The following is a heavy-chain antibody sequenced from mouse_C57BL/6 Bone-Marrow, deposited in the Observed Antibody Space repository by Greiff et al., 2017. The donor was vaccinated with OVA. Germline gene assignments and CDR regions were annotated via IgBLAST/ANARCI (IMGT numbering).Heavy chain of an antibody. CDR2: INPGSGGT. V-gene: IGHV1-54*01. Sequence: VQGVESGAELVRPGTSVKVSCKASGYAFTNYLIEWVKQRPGQGLEWIGVINPGSGGTNYNEKFKGKATLTADKSSSTAYMQLSSLTSEDSAVYFCARRESGGSSTLDYWGQGTTLTVSS. D-gene: IGHD1-1*01. J-gene: IGHJ2*01. CDR3: ARRESGGSSTLDY. CDR1: GYAFTNYL.